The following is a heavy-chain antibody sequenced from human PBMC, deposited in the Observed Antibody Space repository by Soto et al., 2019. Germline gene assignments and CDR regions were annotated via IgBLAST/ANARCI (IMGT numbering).Heavy chain of an antibody. CDR2: ISASGAYK. CDR3: AGERSALPGARDAMDV. Sequence: EVRLVESGGGLVKPGGSLRVSCAASGFNFNTYSMNWVRQAPGKGRQWVSFISASGAYKYYADSVRGRFTISRDNAKNPVFLEMNSLTADDTAIYYCAGERSALPGARDAMDVWGQGATVTVSS. CDR1: GFNFNTYS. V-gene: IGHV3-21*02. D-gene: IGHD1-26*01. J-gene: IGHJ6*02.